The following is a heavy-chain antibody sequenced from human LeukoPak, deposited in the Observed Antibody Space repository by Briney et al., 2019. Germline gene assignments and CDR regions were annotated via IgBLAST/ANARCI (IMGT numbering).Heavy chain of an antibody. CDR2: TFYSGHT. V-gene: IGHV4-30-4*08. CDR3: ASRRWLQPNFDY. D-gene: IGHD5-24*01. Sequence: SETLSLTCTVSGGSISSGDYYWSWIRQHPGKGLEWIGYTFYSGHTYYNPSLKSRVTISVDTSKNQFSLKLSSVTAADTAVYYCASRRWLQPNFDYWGQGTLVTVSS. CDR1: GGSISSGDYY. J-gene: IGHJ4*02.